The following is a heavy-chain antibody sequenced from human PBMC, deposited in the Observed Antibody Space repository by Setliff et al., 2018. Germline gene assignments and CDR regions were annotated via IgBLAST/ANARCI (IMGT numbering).Heavy chain of an antibody. V-gene: IGHV1-18*01. CDR1: GYTFTDFG. CDR3: ASLVRYCTRTRCQRNPGAEY. D-gene: IGHD2-2*01. CDR2: VSPNTGNT. J-gene: IGHJ4*02. Sequence: ASVKVSCKASGYTFTDFGINWVRQAPGQGLEWMGWVSPNTGNTYSAQRFQDRVTVTTDTSTSTAYVEVRRLTSGDTAVYYCASLVRYCTRTRCQRNPGAEYWGLGTLVTVSS.